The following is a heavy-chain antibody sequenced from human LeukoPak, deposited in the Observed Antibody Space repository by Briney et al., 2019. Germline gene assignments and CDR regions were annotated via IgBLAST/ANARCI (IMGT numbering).Heavy chain of an antibody. V-gene: IGHV1-8*01. CDR2: MNPNSGNT. Sequence: ASVKVFCKASGYTFTSYDINWVRQATGQGLEWMGWMNPNSGNTGYAQKFRGRVTMTRNTSISTAYMELSSLRSEDTAVYYCARGSGYSYGYVYWGQGTLVTVSS. CDR1: GYTFTSYD. J-gene: IGHJ4*02. CDR3: ARGSGYSYGYVY. D-gene: IGHD5-18*01.